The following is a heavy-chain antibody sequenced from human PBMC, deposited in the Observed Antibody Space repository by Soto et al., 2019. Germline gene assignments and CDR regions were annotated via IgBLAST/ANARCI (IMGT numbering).Heavy chain of an antibody. CDR3: ASDSSGWYNWFDP. J-gene: IGHJ5*02. Sequence: SVKVSCKASGGTFSSYAISWVRQAPGQGLEWMGGIIPIFGTANYAQKFQGRVTITADESTSTAYMELSSLRSEDTAVYYCASDSSGWYNWFDPWGQGTLVTVSS. D-gene: IGHD6-19*01. CDR1: GGTFSSYA. CDR2: IIPIFGTA. V-gene: IGHV1-69*13.